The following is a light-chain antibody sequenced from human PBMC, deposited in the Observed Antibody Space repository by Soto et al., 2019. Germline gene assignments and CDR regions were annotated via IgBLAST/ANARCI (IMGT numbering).Light chain of an antibody. Sequence: DIQMTQSPSTLSASVGGRVTITCRASESINNWLAWYQQKPGKAPKLLIYDASSLESGVPSRFSGSGSGKEFTLTISSLQPDDFASYYCQQYNGYSWTFGQGTKVEIK. V-gene: IGKV1-5*01. CDR2: DAS. J-gene: IGKJ1*01. CDR1: ESINNW. CDR3: QQYNGYSWT.